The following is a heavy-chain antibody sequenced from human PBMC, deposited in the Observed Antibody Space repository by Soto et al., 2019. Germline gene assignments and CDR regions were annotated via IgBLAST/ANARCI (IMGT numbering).Heavy chain of an antibody. Sequence: PGESLKISCKGSGYSFTGYWIGWVRQMPWKGLEWMGIIYPGDSDTRYSPSFQGQVTISADKSISTAYLQWSSLKASDTAMYYCARHEDVDTAMVTNGGDAFDIWGQGTMVTVSS. CDR2: IYPGDSDT. J-gene: IGHJ3*02. V-gene: IGHV5-51*01. CDR3: ARHEDVDTAMVTNGGDAFDI. CDR1: GYSFTGYW. D-gene: IGHD5-18*01.